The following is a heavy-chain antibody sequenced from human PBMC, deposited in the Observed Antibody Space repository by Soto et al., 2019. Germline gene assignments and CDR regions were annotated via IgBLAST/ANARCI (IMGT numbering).Heavy chain of an antibody. J-gene: IGHJ4*02. V-gene: IGHV1-18*01. D-gene: IGHD3-22*01. Sequence: QVKLVQSGTEVKKPGASMKVSCKASGYSFATSGISWVRQAPGQGLEWMGWISAYNGNTNHDQKLKDRIIMTTDTSTSTAYLELRSLRSDDTAVYYCARAGQYYDSSGYADWGQGTLVTVSS. CDR3: ARAGQYYDSSGYAD. CDR1: GYSFATSG. CDR2: ISAYNGNT.